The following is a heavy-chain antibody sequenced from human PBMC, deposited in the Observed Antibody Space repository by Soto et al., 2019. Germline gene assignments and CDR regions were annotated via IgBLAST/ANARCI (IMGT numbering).Heavy chain of an antibody. V-gene: IGHV5-51*01. Sequence: GESLKTSCKGSGYSFTSYWIGWVRQMPGKGLEWMGIIYPGDSDTRYSPSFQGQVTISADKSISTAYLQWSSLKASDTAMYYCARRIAAAGTLGHYYGMDVWGQGTTVTVSS. J-gene: IGHJ6*02. CDR3: ARRIAAAGTLGHYYGMDV. D-gene: IGHD6-13*01. CDR1: GYSFTSYW. CDR2: IYPGDSDT.